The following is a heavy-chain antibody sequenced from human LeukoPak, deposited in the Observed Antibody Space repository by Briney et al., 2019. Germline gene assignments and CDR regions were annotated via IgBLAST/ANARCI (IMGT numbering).Heavy chain of an antibody. CDR2: IWYDGSNK. CDR3: AKSMLTAAVNYYYYYGMDV. D-gene: IGHD2-2*01. CDR1: GFTFSSYG. Sequence: GGSLRLSCAASGFTFSSYGMHWVRQAPGKGLEWVAVIWYDGSNKYYADSVKGRFTISRDNSKNTLYLQMNSLRAEDTAVYYCAKSMLTAAVNYYYYYGMDVWGQGTTVTVS. J-gene: IGHJ6*02. V-gene: IGHV3-33*06.